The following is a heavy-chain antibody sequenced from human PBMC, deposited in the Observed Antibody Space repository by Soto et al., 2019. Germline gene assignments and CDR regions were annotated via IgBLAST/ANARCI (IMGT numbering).Heavy chain of an antibody. CDR3: ARDDVLCDGGRCYGVPLDV. V-gene: IGHV3-66*01. Sequence: GGSLRLSCAASGFTVSSKYMSWVRQAPGNGLEWVSLIQSGGPTYYADSVKGRFTISRDTSENTLHLQMDSLRAEDTAVYYCARDDVLCDGGRCYGVPLDVWGKWTTVTVSS. CDR1: GFTVSSKY. CDR2: IQSGGPT. J-gene: IGHJ6*04. D-gene: IGHD2-15*01.